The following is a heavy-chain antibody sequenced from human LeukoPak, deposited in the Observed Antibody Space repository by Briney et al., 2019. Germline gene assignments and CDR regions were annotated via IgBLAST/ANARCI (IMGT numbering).Heavy chain of an antibody. CDR2: IYYSGNT. D-gene: IGHD3-16*01. CDR3: AKGDPTFLFWYFDL. V-gene: IGHV4-59*01. CDR1: GGSITSFY. Sequence: SETLSLTCTVSGGSITSFYWSWIRQPPGKGLEWIGYIYYSGNTNYNPSLKSRVTISVDRSKNQFSLKLSPVTAADTAIYYCAKGDPTFLFWYFDLWGRGTLVTVSS. J-gene: IGHJ2*01.